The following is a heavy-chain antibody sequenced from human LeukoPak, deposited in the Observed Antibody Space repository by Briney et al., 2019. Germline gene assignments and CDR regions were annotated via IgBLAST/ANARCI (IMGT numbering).Heavy chain of an antibody. J-gene: IGHJ6*02. CDR2: ISGNSDSI. CDR1: GFTFNFYS. CDR3: AREAVHGSTSCYFCDYYYGMDV. V-gene: IGHV3-21*01. D-gene: IGHD2-2*01. Sequence: PGGSLRLSCAASGFTFNFYSMNWVRQAPGKGLEWVSSISGNSDSIYYADSVEGRFTVSRDNAEDSLFLQMNSLTAEDTAVYYCAREAVHGSTSCYFCDYYYGMDVWGQGTTVTVSS.